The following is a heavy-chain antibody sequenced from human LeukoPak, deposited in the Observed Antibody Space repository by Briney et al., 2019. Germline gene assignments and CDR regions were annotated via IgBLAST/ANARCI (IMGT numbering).Heavy chain of an antibody. CDR2: IKEDGSDK. Sequence: GGSLTLSCAASGFTFSGSWMTWVRQAPGKGLEWVAHIKEDGSDKYYVDSVTGRFTISRDNTKNSLYLQMSSLRAEDTAVYYCATWNSDWEFAYWGQGALVSVSS. V-gene: IGHV3-7*05. J-gene: IGHJ4*02. CDR1: GFTFSGSW. D-gene: IGHD1/OR15-1a*01. CDR3: ATWNSDWEFAY.